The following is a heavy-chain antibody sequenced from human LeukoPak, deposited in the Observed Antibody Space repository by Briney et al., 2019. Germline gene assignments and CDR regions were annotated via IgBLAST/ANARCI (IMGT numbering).Heavy chain of an antibody. D-gene: IGHD2-15*01. J-gene: IGHJ4*02. Sequence: SETLSLTCAVYGGSFSGYYWSWIRQPPGKGLEWIGEINHSGSTNYNPSLKSRVTISVDTSKNQFSLKLSSVTAADTAVYYCARGHCSGGSCYYRYWGQGTLVTVSS. CDR2: INHSGST. CDR1: GGSFSGYY. V-gene: IGHV4-34*01. CDR3: ARGHCSGGSCYYRY.